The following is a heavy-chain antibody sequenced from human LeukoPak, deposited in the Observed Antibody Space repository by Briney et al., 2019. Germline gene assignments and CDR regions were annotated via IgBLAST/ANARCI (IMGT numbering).Heavy chain of an antibody. J-gene: IGHJ4*02. CDR2: ISASDGST. CDR1: GLTFSSYA. D-gene: IGHD4-17*01. CDR3: AKDLYGDYVGDY. Sequence: PGGSLRLSCAASGLTFSSYAMSWVRQAPGKGLEWVSTISASDGSTFYADSVKGRFTISRDNSKNTLYLQMNSLRAEDTAVYFCAKDLYGDYVGDYWGQGTLVTVSS. V-gene: IGHV3-23*01.